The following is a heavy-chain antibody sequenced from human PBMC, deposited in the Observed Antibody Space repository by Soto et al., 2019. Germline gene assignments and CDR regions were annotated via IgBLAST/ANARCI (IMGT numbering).Heavy chain of an antibody. CDR3: XXXXGPXXXXXXHXXRYGMDV. CDR1: GFTVSSNY. Sequence: EVQLVESGGGLVQPGGSLRLSCAASGFTVSSNYMSWVRQAPGKGLEWVSVIYSGGSTYYADSVKGRFTISRDNSKNTXXXXXXXXXXXXTXXXXXXXXXGPXXXXXXHXXRYGMDVWGQGTTVTVSS. J-gene: IGHJ6*02. V-gene: IGHV3-66*01. CDR2: IYSGGST.